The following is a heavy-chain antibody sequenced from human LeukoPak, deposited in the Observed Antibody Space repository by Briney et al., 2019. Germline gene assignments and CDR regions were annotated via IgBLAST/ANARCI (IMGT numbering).Heavy chain of an antibody. CDR2: IGNTGRTI. CDR1: GFRFSSYE. CDR3: VTAGLTVGNYELFDF. D-gene: IGHD4-11*01. J-gene: IGHJ4*02. Sequence: QSGGSLRLSCAASGFRFSSYEMNWVRQAPGRGLEWVSYIGNTGRTIYYVDSVKGRFTVSRDNAKNSLYLQMSSLRVDDTAIYSCVTAGLTVGNYELFDFWGQGTLVTVSS. V-gene: IGHV3-48*03.